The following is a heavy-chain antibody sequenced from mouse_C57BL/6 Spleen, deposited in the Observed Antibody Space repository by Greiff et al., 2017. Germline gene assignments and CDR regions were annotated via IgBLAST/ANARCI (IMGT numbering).Heavy chain of an antibody. CDR1: GYAFSSYW. J-gene: IGHJ2*01. CDR3: ARGITTVVATGEYYFDY. V-gene: IGHV1-80*01. D-gene: IGHD1-1*01. CDR2: IYPGDGDT. Sequence: QVHVKQSGAELVKPGASVKISCKASGYAFSSYWMNWVKQRPGKGLEWIGQIYPGDGDTNYNGKFKGKATLTADKSSSTAYMQLSSLTSEDSAVYFCARGITTVVATGEYYFDYWCQGTTLTVSS.